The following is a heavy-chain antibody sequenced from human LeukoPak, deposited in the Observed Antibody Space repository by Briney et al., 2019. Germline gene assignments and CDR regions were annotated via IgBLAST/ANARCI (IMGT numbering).Heavy chain of an antibody. CDR2: INHSGST. CDR1: GGSFSGYY. V-gene: IGHV4-34*01. CDR3: VGFCSSTSCSYNWFDP. D-gene: IGHD2-2*01. Sequence: PSETLSLTCAVYGGSFSGYYWSWIRQPPGKGLEWIGEINHSGSTNYNPSLKCRVTISVDTSKNQFSLKLSSVTAADTAVYYCVGFCSSTSCSYNWFDPWGQGTLVTVSS. J-gene: IGHJ5*02.